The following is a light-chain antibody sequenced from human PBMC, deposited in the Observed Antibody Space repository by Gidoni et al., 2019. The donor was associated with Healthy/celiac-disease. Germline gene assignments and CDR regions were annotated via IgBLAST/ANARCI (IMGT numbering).Light chain of an antibody. CDR3: CSYAGSYWV. CDR1: SSDVGGYNY. Sequence: QSALTQPRSVSGSPGQSVTISCTGTSSDVGGYNYVSWYQQHPGKAPKLMIYDVSKRPSGVPDRFSGSKSGNTASLTISGLQPEDEADYYCCSYAGSYWVFGGGTKLTVL. J-gene: IGLJ2*01. V-gene: IGLV2-11*01. CDR2: DVS.